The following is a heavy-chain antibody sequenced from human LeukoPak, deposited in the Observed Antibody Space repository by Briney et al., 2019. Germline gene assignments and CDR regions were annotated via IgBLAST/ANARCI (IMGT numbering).Heavy chain of an antibody. Sequence: GGSLRLSCAASGFTFSSYAMSWVRQAPGKGLEWVSAISGSGGSTYYADSVKGRFTIPRDNSKNTLYLQMNSLRAEDTAVYYCAKDLVVVVTANPGMDVWGQGTTVTVSS. D-gene: IGHD2-21*02. V-gene: IGHV3-23*01. CDR3: AKDLVVVVTANPGMDV. CDR2: ISGSGGST. CDR1: GFTFSSYA. J-gene: IGHJ6*02.